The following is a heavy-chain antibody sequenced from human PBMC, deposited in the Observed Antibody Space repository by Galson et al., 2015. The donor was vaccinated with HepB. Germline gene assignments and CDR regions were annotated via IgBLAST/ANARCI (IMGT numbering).Heavy chain of an antibody. Sequence: SLRLSCAASGFTFSSHAMAWVRQAPGKGLEWVSGIHGSGGSTYYADSVKGRFTISRDNSKNTLYLQMNSLRAEDTAVYYCAKDETMATVVRAPYYFDYWGQGTLVTVSS. CDR1: GFTFSSHA. CDR3: AKDETMATVVRAPYYFDY. CDR2: IHGSGGST. D-gene: IGHD5-24*01. V-gene: IGHV3-23*01. J-gene: IGHJ4*02.